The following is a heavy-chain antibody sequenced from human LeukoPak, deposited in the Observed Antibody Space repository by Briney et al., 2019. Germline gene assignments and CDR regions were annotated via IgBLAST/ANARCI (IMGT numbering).Heavy chain of an antibody. V-gene: IGHV5-51*01. CDR3: ARLNDGFDI. Sequence: GESLKISCKGSGYRFTRYWTAWVRQMPGKGLQWMGIIDPGDPETRYSPSFQGQVTITADKSISTAYLQWSSLKASDTAMYYCARLNDGFDIWGQGAMVIVSS. J-gene: IGHJ3*02. CDR1: GYRFTRYW. CDR2: IDPGDPET.